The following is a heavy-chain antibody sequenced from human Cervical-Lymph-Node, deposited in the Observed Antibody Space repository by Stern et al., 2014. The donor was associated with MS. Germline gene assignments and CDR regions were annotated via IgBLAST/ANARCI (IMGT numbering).Heavy chain of an antibody. CDR2: IHTNTGNP. V-gene: IGHV7-4-1*02. Sequence: QEQLGQSGSELKKPGASVKVSCKASGYTFTTYGMNWVRQAPGQGLEVMGLIHTNTGNPTYAQDFTGRIVFSLETSVTTAHLSIRSLKAEDTAVYYCARYAPMVTTDFDYWGQGTLVTVSS. D-gene: IGHD4-17*01. CDR1: GYTFTTYG. CDR3: ARYAPMVTTDFDY. J-gene: IGHJ4*02.